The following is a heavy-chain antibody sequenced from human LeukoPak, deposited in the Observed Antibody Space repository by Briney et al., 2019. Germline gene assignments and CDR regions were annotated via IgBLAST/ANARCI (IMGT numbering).Heavy chain of an antibody. CDR3: AREGGYSYGSHAFDI. CDR1: GFTFSSYS. J-gene: IGHJ3*02. CDR2: ISSSSSYI. Sequence: PGGCLRLSCVASGFTFSSYSMNWVRQAPGKGLEWVSSISSSSSYIYYADSVKGRFTISRDNAKNSLYLQMNSLRAEDTAVYYCAREGGYSYGSHAFDIWGQGTMVTVSS. V-gene: IGHV3-21*01. D-gene: IGHD5-18*01.